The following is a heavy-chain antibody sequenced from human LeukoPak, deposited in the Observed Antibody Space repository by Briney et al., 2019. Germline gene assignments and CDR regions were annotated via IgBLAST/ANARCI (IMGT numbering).Heavy chain of an antibody. CDR2: INPSGGST. V-gene: IGHV1-46*01. J-gene: IGHJ6*03. CDR1: GYTFTSYY. CDR3: ARSATLRFLEWPPLYYYMDV. D-gene: IGHD3-3*01. Sequence: ASVKVSCKASGYTFTSYYMHWVRQAPGQGLEWMGIINPSGGSTSYAQKFQGRVTMTRDMSTSTVYMELSSLRSEDTAVYYCARSATLRFLEWPPLYYYMDVWGKGTTVTVSS.